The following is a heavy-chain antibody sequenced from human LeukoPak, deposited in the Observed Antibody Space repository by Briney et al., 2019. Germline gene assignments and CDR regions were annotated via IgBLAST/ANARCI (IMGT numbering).Heavy chain of an antibody. D-gene: IGHD6-13*01. J-gene: IGHJ5*02. CDR1: GGSMSSYY. V-gene: IGHV4-4*08. Sequence: PSETLSLTCTVSGGSMSSYYWSWIRQPPGKGLELIGRIYTSGSTNYNPSLKSRVTISVDTSKNQFSLKLSSVIAADTAVYYCARASTAAAGTVWFDPWGQGTLVTVSS. CDR2: IYTSGST. CDR3: ARASTAAAGTVWFDP.